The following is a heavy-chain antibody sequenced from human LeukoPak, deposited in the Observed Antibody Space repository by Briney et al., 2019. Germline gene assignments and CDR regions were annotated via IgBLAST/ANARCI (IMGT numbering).Heavy chain of an antibody. CDR3: ARAQAWDSSDPNWFDP. V-gene: IGHV1-46*01. D-gene: IGHD6-19*01. CDR2: INPSGGST. J-gene: IGHJ5*02. Sequence: ASVKVSCKASGYTFTSYYMHWVRQAPGQGLEWMGIINPSGGSTSYAQKFQGRVTMTRDTSTSTVYMELSSLRSVDTAVYYCARAQAWDSSDPNWFDPGAREPWSPSPQ. CDR1: GYTFTSYY.